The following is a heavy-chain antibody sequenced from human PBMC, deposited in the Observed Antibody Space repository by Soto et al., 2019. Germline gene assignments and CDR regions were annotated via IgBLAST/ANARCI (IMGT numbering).Heavy chain of an antibody. CDR3: ARGGGSDSFDY. D-gene: IGHD1-26*01. V-gene: IGHV4-30-2*01. J-gene: IGHJ4*02. CDR2: INHRETT. Sequence: SETLSLTCTVSGASITFGGYSWSWIRQTPGKGLGWIGYINHRETTFYNPSFESRLTLSIDRAKNQFSLKLHSMSAADRAVYFCARGGGSDSFDYWGQGILVTVSS. CDR1: GASITFGGYS.